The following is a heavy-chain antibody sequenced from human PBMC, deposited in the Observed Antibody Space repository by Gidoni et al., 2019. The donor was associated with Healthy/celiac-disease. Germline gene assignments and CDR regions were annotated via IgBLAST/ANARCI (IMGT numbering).Heavy chain of an antibody. V-gene: IGHV3-15*01. Sequence: EVQLVESGGGLVKPGGSLRLSCAASGFTFSNAWLSWFRQAPGKGLEWVGRIKSKTDGGTTDYAAPVKGRFTISRDDSKNTLYLQMNSLKTEDTAVYYCTTEDIVVVPAAGGNDAFDIWGQGTMVTVSS. CDR1: GFTFSNAW. CDR2: IKSKTDGGTT. D-gene: IGHD2-2*01. J-gene: IGHJ3*02. CDR3: TTEDIVVVPAAGGNDAFDI.